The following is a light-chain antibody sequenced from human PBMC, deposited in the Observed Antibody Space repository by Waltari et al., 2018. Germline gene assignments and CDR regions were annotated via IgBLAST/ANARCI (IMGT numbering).Light chain of an antibody. CDR2: EVN. CDR3: SSYTSSSTHVV. Sequence: QSALTQPASVSGSPGQSITISCTGTSSDVGGYNYVSWYQQHPDKAPKVMIYEVNNRPSGISNRFSGSKSGNTASLTISGLQAEDEADYYCSSYTSSSTHVVFGGGTKLTVL. J-gene: IGLJ2*01. V-gene: IGLV2-14*01. CDR1: SSDVGGYNY.